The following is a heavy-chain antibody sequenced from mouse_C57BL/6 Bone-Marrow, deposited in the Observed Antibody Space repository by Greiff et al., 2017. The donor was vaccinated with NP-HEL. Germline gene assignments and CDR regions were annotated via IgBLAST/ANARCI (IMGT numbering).Heavy chain of an antibody. CDR2: IDPSDSYT. V-gene: IGHV1-50*01. J-gene: IGHJ1*03. CDR3: ARDGYYPYWYFDV. CDR1: GYTFTSYW. D-gene: IGHD2-3*01. Sequence: VQLQQPGAELVKPGASVKLSCKASGYTFTSYWMQWVKQRPGQGLEWIGEIDPSDSYTNYNQKFKGMATLTVDTSSSTAYMQLSSLTSEDSAVYYCARDGYYPYWYFDVWGTGTTVTVSS.